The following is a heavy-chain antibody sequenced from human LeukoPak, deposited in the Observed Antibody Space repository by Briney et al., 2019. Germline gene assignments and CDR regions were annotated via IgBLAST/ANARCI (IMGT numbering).Heavy chain of an antibody. Sequence: SETLSLTCTVSGGSISSSSYYWGWIRQPPGKGLEWIGSIYYSGSTYYNPSLKSRVTISVDTSKNQFSLKLGSVTAADTAVYYCARHLRGSGYYYYYYMDVWGKGTTVTISS. CDR2: IYYSGST. V-gene: IGHV4-39*01. D-gene: IGHD3-10*01. CDR1: GGSISSSSYY. J-gene: IGHJ6*03. CDR3: ARHLRGSGYYYYYYMDV.